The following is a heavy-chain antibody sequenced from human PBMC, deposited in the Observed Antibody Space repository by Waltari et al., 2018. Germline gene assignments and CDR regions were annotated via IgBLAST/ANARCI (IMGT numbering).Heavy chain of an antibody. CDR2: MWYDGSKK. CDR3: ARDKGCSGDSCYSFVYYYGMDV. V-gene: IGHV3-33*01. D-gene: IGHD2-15*01. Sequence: QAPGKGLEWVAGMWYDGSKKNYADSVKGRFTISRDNSGNTVYLQMDNLRAEDTAVYYCARDKGCSGDSCYSFVYYYGMDVWGQGTTVTVSS. J-gene: IGHJ6*02.